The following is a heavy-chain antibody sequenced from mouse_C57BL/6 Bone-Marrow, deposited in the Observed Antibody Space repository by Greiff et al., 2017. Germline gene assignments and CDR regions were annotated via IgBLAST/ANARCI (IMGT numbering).Heavy chain of an antibody. Sequence: QVQLQQPGPELVKPGASVKLSCKASGYTFTSYWMQWVKQRPGQGLEWIGEIDPSDSYTNYNQKFKGKATLTVDTSSSTDYMQLSSLTSEDSAVYYCARWEEYERFAYWGQGTLVTVSA. CDR1: GYTFTSYW. CDR2: IDPSDSYT. J-gene: IGHJ3*01. CDR3: ARWEEYERFAY. D-gene: IGHD2-14*01. V-gene: IGHV1-50*01.